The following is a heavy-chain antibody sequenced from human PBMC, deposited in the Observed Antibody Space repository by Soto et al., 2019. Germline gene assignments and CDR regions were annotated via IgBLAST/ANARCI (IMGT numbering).Heavy chain of an antibody. J-gene: IGHJ6*02. CDR1: GGTFSSYA. D-gene: IGHD3-9*01. Sequence: SVKVSCKASGGTFSSYAISWVRQAPGQGLEWMGGIIPIFGTANYAQKFQGRVTITADESTSTAYMELSSLRSEDTAVYYCAILRYFDWGDYYGMDVWGQGTTVTVSS. V-gene: IGHV1-69*13. CDR2: IIPIFGTA. CDR3: AILRYFDWGDYYGMDV.